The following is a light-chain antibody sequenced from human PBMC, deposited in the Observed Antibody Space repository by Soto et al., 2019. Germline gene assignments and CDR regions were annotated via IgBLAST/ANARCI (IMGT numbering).Light chain of an antibody. V-gene: IGKV3-11*01. CDR3: QQRSNWPPIT. CDR2: GAF. J-gene: IGKJ5*01. CDR1: PSVPNF. Sequence: EIFFAHSPATLSLSPGDRATHSCRASPSVPNFLAWYQQKTGQAPRLLIYGAFNRATGIPARFSGSGSGTDFTLTISSLEPEDFAVYYCQQRSNWPPITFGQGTRLEIK.